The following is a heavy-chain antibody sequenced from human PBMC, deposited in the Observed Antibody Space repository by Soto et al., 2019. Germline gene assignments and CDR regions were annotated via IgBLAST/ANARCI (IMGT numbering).Heavy chain of an antibody. J-gene: IGHJ5*02. CDR1: GGSFSGYY. D-gene: IGHD2-15*01. CDR2: INHSGST. CDR3: ARGPYCSGGSCYPKWFDP. V-gene: IGHV4-34*01. Sequence: QVQLQQWGAGLLKPSETLSLTCAVYGGSFSGYYWSWIRQPPGKGLEWIGEINHSGSTNSNPSLKSRVTVSVDTSTNQFSLRLLSVAAADTAVYYCARGPYCSGGSCYPKWFDPWGQGTLVTVSS.